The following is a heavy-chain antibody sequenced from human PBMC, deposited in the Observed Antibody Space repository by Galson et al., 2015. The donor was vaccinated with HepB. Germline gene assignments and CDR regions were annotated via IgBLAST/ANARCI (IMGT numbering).Heavy chain of an antibody. CDR3: VRSSNFDT. V-gene: IGHV3-74*01. J-gene: IGHJ4*02. CDR2: IRTDGSYT. D-gene: IGHD2-2*01. Sequence: SLRLSCAASGFTFSSYWMHWVRQAPGKGLVWVSRIRTDGSYTSYADSVKGRFTISRDNAKNTVYLEMNSLRTEDTSIYYCVRSSNFDTWGQGTLVTVSP. CDR1: GFTFSSYW.